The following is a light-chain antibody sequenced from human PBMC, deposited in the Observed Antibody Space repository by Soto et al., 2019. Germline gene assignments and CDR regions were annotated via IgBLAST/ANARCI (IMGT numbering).Light chain of an antibody. Sequence: QSALTQPPSASGSPGQSVTISCTGTSSDVGAYNYVSWYQQHPGKAPKLMIYEVSKRPSGVPDRFSGSKSGNTASLTVSGLQVEEEADYYCSSYAGSNIYVFGTGTKVTVL. CDR3: SSYAGSNIYV. V-gene: IGLV2-8*01. J-gene: IGLJ1*01. CDR2: EVS. CDR1: SSDVGAYNY.